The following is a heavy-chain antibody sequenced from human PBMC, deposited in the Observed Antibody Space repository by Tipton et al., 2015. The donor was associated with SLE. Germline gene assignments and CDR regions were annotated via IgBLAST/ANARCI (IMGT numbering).Heavy chain of an antibody. D-gene: IGHD2-8*02. V-gene: IGHV3-7*01. J-gene: IGHJ6*04. CDR1: GFTFSSYW. CDR3: ARGLGTGDV. CDR2: IKQDGSEK. Sequence: SGFTFSSYWMSWVRQAPGKGLEWVANIKQDGSEKYYVDSVKGRFTISRDNAKNSLYLQMNSLRAEDTAVYYCARGLGTGDVWGKGTTVTVSS.